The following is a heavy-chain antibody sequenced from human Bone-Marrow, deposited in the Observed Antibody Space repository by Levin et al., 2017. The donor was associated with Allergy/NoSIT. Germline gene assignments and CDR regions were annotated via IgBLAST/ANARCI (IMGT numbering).Heavy chain of an antibody. CDR1: GFTFGDYA. Sequence: GGSLRLSCIGSGFTFGDYAMSWLRQAPGKGLEWVGSIRNKPYGETTDFAASVKGRFSISRDDSKSSVYLQMNSLRVEDTAVYYCTRTPKRPTADYWGQGTRVTVSS. CDR2: IRNKPYGETT. J-gene: IGHJ4*02. V-gene: IGHV3-49*03. CDR3: TRTPKRPTADY.